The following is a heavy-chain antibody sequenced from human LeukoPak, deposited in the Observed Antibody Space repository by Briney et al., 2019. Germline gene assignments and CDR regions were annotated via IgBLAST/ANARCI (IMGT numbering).Heavy chain of an antibody. J-gene: IGHJ4*02. Sequence: GRSLRLSCAASGFTFSSYGMHWVRQAPGKGLEWVAVIWYDGSNKYYADSVKGRFTISRDDSKNTAYLQMNSLRAEDTAVYYCASRGSKFDFWGQGTLVTVSS. CDR2: IWYDGSNK. V-gene: IGHV3-33*01. CDR1: GFTFSSYG. CDR3: ASRGSKFDF.